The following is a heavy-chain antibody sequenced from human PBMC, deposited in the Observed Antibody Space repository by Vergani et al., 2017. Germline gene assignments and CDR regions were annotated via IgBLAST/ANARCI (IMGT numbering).Heavy chain of an antibody. D-gene: IGHD3-22*01. CDR2: ISWDGGST. V-gene: IGHV3-43D*03. J-gene: IGHJ1*01. Sequence: EVQLVESGGDLVQPGRSLRLSCAASGFSFDDYGMHWVRQAPGKGLEWVSLISWDGGSTYYADSVKGRFTISRDNSQTTVFLQMNSLRADDSAVYYCTKAGQYDSDKFHDSWGQGALVTVAS. CDR1: GFSFDDYG. CDR3: TKAGQYDSDKFHDS.